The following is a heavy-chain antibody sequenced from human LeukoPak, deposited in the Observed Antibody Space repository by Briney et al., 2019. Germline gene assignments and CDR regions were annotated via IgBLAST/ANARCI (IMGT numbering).Heavy chain of an antibody. CDR3: AREGILAGCDF. V-gene: IGHV3-7*04. Sequence: GGSLRLSCAASGLTVSRNYMTWVRQAPGKGLERVANIKQDGSERHYVDSVKGRFTISRDNAKSSLFLQMNSLRAEDTAVYYCAREGILAGCDFWGQGTLVTVSS. CDR1: GLTVSRNY. J-gene: IGHJ4*02. D-gene: IGHD2-8*02. CDR2: IKQDGSER.